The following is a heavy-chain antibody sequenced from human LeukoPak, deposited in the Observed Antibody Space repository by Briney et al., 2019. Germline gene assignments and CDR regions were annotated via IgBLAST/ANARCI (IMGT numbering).Heavy chain of an antibody. V-gene: IGHV3-48*01. J-gene: IGHJ4*02. CDR1: GFTFSSYS. CDR2: ISSSSSTI. D-gene: IGHD3-22*01. Sequence: PGGSLRLSCAASGFTFSSYSMNWVRQAPGKGLEWVSHISSSSSTIYYADSVKGRFTISRDNAKNSLYLQMNSLRAEDTAVYYCARWGNYDSSGYYDYWGQGTLVTVSS. CDR3: ARWGNYDSSGYYDY.